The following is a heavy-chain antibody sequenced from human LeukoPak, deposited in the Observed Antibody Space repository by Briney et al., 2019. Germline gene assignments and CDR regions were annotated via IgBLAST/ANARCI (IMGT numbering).Heavy chain of an antibody. CDR3: ARRDSSGYYFKDMDY. J-gene: IGHJ4*02. D-gene: IGHD3-22*01. V-gene: IGHV4-38-2*02. CDR1: GYSISSGYY. Sequence: PSETLSLTCTVSGYSISSGYYWGWIRQPPGKGLEWIGSIYHSGSTYYNPSLKSRVTISVDTSKNQFSLELSSVTAADTAVYYCARRDSSGYYFKDMDYWGQGTLVTVSS. CDR2: IYHSGST.